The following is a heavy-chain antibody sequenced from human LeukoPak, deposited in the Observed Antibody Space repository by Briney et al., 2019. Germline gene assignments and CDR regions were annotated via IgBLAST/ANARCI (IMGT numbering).Heavy chain of an antibody. Sequence: ASVKVSCKASGYTFTTYAMNWVRQAPGQGLEWMGWIDTNTGNPTYAQGFTGRSVFSLDTPVSTAYLQISSLKAEDTAVYYCTRGHTRGYSRNEYWGQGTLVTVSS. CDR1: GYTFTTYA. CDR3: TRGHTRGYSRNEY. D-gene: IGHD5-12*01. V-gene: IGHV7-4-1*02. J-gene: IGHJ4*02. CDR2: IDTNTGNP.